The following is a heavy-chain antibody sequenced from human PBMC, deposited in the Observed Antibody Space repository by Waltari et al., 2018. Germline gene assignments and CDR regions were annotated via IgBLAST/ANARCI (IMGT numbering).Heavy chain of an antibody. V-gene: IGHV4-39*07. CDR2: IYYSGST. J-gene: IGHJ6*03. CDR3: ARNPRGDFWSGYYHYMDV. CDR1: GGSLSSSSYY. D-gene: IGHD3-3*01. Sequence: QLQLQESGPGLVKPSETLSLTCTVSGGSLSSSSYYWGWISQPPGKGLEWIGSIYYSGSTYYNPSLKSRVTISVDTSKNQFSLKLSSVTAADTAVYYCARNPRGDFWSGYYHYMDVWGKGTTVTISS.